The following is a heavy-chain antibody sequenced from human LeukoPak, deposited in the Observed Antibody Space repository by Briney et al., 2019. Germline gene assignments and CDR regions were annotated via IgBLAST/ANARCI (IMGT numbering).Heavy chain of an antibody. CDR2: ISSSSSTI. Sequence: GGSLRLSCAASGFTFSGYSMNWVRQAPGKGLEWVSYISSSSSTIYYADSVKGRFTISRDNAKNSLYLQMNSLRAEDTAVYYCARLSGYDTDYLGQGTLVTVSS. CDR1: GFTFSGYS. V-gene: IGHV3-48*01. CDR3: ARLSGYDTDY. D-gene: IGHD5-12*01. J-gene: IGHJ4*02.